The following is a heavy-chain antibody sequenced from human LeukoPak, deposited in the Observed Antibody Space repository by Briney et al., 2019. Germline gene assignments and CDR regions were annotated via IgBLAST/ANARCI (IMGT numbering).Heavy chain of an antibody. CDR3: ARDVYSYGPDY. CDR2: IYYGGDT. J-gene: IGHJ4*02. V-gene: IGHV4-31*03. D-gene: IGHD5-18*01. CDR1: GGSISSGGYY. Sequence: SETLSLTCTVSGGSISSGGYYWSWIRQHPGKGLEWIGYIYYGGDTKYNPSLKSRVTTSVDTSKNQFSLKLSSVTAADTAVYYCARDVYSYGPDYWGQGTLVTVSS.